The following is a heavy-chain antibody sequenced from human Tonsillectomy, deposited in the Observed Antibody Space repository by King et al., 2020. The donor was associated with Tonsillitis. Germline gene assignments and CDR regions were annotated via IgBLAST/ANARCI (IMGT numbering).Heavy chain of an antibody. CDR3: ARGGGVLRFLEWLSSTYYFDY. D-gene: IGHD3-3*01. Sequence: VQLQQWGAGLLKPSETLSLTRAVYVGSFSGYYWSWIRQPPGKGLEWIGEINHSGSTNYNPSPKSGVTISVDTSKNQFSLKLSSVTAADTAVYYCARGGGVLRFLEWLSSTYYFDYWGQGTLVTVSS. CDR2: INHSGST. J-gene: IGHJ4*02. V-gene: IGHV4-34*01. CDR1: VGSFSGYY.